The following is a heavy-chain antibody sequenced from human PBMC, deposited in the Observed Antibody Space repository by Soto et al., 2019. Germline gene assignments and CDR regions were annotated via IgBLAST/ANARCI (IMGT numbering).Heavy chain of an antibody. CDR3: ARGGGVGVAGSAAFDM. Sequence: QLHLVQSGAVVKKPGASVTVSCSASGYPVTAYYMHWVRQAPGRGLEWMGGINPATGAAKYTQTFRGRVTMARDPSTSTVFMDLSGLTSEDPAVFYCARGGGVGVAGSAAFDMWGQGTLVTVSS. V-gene: IGHV1-2*02. CDR1: GYPVTAYY. CDR2: INPATGAA. J-gene: IGHJ3*02. D-gene: IGHD3-3*01.